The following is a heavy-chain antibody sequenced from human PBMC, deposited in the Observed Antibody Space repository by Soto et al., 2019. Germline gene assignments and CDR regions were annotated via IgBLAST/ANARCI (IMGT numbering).Heavy chain of an antibody. CDR2: ISRSSSYR. V-gene: IGHV3-21*01. D-gene: IGHD3-22*01. CDR1: GFTFSSYS. Sequence: EVQLVESGGGLVKPGGSLRLSCAASGFTFSSYSMNWVRQAPGKGLEWVSSISRSSSYRDYADSVKGRFTISRDNAKNSLYLQMNSLRAEDTAVYYCARGYHYYDSSGYDKWDAFDIWGQGTMVTVSS. CDR3: ARGYHYYDSSGYDKWDAFDI. J-gene: IGHJ3*02.